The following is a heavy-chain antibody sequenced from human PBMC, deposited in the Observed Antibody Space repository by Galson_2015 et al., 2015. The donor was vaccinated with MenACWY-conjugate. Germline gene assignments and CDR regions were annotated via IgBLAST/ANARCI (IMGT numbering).Heavy chain of an antibody. D-gene: IGHD6-6*01. CDR3: TKAAARYSTSSAFNWFDP. J-gene: IGHJ5*02. CDR1: GFTFSNYW. V-gene: IGHV3-74*01. CDR2: VNSDGTGT. Sequence: SLRLSCAASGFTFSNYWMHWVRQAPGKGLEWVSRVNSDGTGTTYADSVKGRFTISRDNAKNTLYLQMNCLRAEDTAIYYCTKAAARYSTSSAFNWFDPWGQGALVTVSS.